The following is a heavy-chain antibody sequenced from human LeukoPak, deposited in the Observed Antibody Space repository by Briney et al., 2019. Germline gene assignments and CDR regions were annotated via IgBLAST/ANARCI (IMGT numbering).Heavy chain of an antibody. CDR1: GYTFTGYY. CDR3: ARDRSSITVYSSGLTYYFDY. D-gene: IGHD6-19*01. V-gene: IGHV1-2*02. Sequence: ASVKVSCKASGYTFTGYYMHWVRQAPGQGVAWMGWINPNSGGTNYAQKFQGRVTMTRDTSISTAYMELSRLRSDDTAVYYCARDRSSITVYSSGLTYYFDYWGQGTLVTVSS. CDR2: INPNSGGT. J-gene: IGHJ4*02.